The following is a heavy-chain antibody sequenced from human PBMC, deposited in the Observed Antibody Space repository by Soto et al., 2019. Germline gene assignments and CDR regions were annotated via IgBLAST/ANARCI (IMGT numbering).Heavy chain of an antibody. J-gene: IGHJ4*02. V-gene: IGHV1-69*02. CDR1: VGTFSSYT. Sequence: QVQLVQSGAEVKKPGSSVKVSCKASVGTFSSYTFSWVRQAPGQGLEWMGRIIPMLGIANYAQKFQGRVTITADKSTSTAYMELSSLRSEDTAVYYCANRGYSYGFVIYWGQGTLVTVSS. CDR2: IIPMLGIA. D-gene: IGHD5-18*01. CDR3: ANRGYSYGFVIY.